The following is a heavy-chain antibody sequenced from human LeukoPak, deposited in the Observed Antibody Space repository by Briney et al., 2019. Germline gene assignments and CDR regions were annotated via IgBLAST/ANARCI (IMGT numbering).Heavy chain of an antibody. Sequence: MSSETLSLTCTVSGGSISSSSYSWGWIRQPPGKGLEWIGSIYYSGSTYYNPSLKSRVTISVDTSKNQFSLKLSSVTAADTAVYYCARQQSTVTTNNWFDPWGQGTLVTVSS. CDR2: IYYSGST. J-gene: IGHJ5*02. V-gene: IGHV4-39*01. CDR1: GGSISSSSYS. D-gene: IGHD4-17*01. CDR3: ARQQSTVTTNNWFDP.